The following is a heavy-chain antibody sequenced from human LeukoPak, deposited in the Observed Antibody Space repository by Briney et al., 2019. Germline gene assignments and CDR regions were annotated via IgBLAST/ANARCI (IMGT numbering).Heavy chain of an antibody. J-gene: IGHJ4*02. CDR3: ARVMAVLRYGADY. D-gene: IGHD3-9*01. CDR1: GVSISSSGSY. Sequence: SETLSLTCTVSGVSISSSGSYWAWIRQPPGKGLDWIGTISYAGSPNYNPSLNSRVTMSSDTSSNQFSLRLSSVTDADTAMYYCARVMAVLRYGADYWGQGSLVTVSS. CDR2: ISYAGSP. V-gene: IGHV4-39*07.